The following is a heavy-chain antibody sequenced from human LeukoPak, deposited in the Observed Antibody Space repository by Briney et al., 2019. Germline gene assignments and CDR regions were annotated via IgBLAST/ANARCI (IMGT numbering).Heavy chain of an antibody. J-gene: IGHJ4*02. CDR1: GGSISSYY. D-gene: IGHD2-2*01. CDR3: ARQEAIVVVPAALDY. CDR2: IYYSGST. Sequence: PSETLSLTCTVSGGSISSYYWSWIRQPPGKGLEWIGYIYYSGSTNYNPSLKSRVTISVDTSKNQFSLKLSSVTAADTAVYYCARQEAIVVVPAALDYWGQGTLVTVSS. V-gene: IGHV4-59*08.